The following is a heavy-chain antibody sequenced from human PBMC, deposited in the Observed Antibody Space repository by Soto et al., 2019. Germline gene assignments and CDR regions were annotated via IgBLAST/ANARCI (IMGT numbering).Heavy chain of an antibody. CDR1: GYTFTSYD. D-gene: IGHD3-9*01. J-gene: IGHJ3*02. Sequence: ASGKVSCKASGYTFTSYDSTWVRQATGQRLEWMGWMNPNSGNTGYAQKFQGRVTMTRNTSISTAYMELSSLRSEDTAVYYCARSHYDILSGSAGSFDICGPGTMVT. CDR3: ARSHYDILSGSAGSFDI. V-gene: IGHV1-8*01. CDR2: MNPNSGNT.